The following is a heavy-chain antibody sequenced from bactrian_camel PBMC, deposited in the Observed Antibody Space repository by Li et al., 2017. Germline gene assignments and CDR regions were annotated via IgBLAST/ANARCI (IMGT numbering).Heavy chain of an antibody. V-gene: IGHV3S31*01. CDR1: GFTFSVYA. J-gene: IGHJ4*01. CDR2: INSGGGST. CDR3: AKHGGWYGLWKWEYDY. D-gene: IGHD5*01. Sequence: VQLVESGGGLVQPGGSLRLSCAASGFTFSVYAMSWVRQAPGKGLEWVSSINSGGGSTYYADSMKGRFSISRDNAKNTLYLQLNSLKTEDTAIYYCAKHGGWYGLWKWEYDYWGQGTQVTVS.